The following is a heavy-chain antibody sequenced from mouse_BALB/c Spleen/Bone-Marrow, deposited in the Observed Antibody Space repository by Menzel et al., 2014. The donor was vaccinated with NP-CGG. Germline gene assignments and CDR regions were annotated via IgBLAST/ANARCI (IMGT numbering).Heavy chain of an antibody. D-gene: IGHD4-1*01. CDR1: GYTFTSYW. V-gene: IGHV1-7*01. Sequence: VQLVESGAELAKPGASAKMSCKASGYTFTSYWMHWVKQRPGQGLEWIGYINPSTGYTEYNQKFKDKATLTADKSSSTAYMQLSSLTSEDSAVYYCARSRTGTYFDYWGQGTTLTVSS. CDR3: ARSRTGTYFDY. CDR2: INPSTGYT. J-gene: IGHJ2*01.